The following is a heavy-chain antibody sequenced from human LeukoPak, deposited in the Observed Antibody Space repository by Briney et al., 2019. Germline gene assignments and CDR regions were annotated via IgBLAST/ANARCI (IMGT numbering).Heavy chain of an antibody. Sequence: PSETLSLTCTVSGVSITSHFWSWIRQSPAQGLEWIGYAYFNGITNYNPSLKSRVTISVDTSKNQFSLRLSSVTAADTAVYYCARDEGSPGALDHWGQGTLVTVSS. J-gene: IGHJ4*02. CDR1: GVSITSHF. CDR3: ARDEGSPGALDH. D-gene: IGHD3-10*01. V-gene: IGHV4-59*11. CDR2: AYFNGIT.